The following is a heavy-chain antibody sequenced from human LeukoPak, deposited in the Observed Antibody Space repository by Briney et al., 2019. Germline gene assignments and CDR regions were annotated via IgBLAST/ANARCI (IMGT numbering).Heavy chain of an antibody. D-gene: IGHD4-17*01. CDR2: IYYSGST. V-gene: IGHV4-39*07. Sequence: SETLSLTCTVSGGSISSSSYYWGWIRQPPGKGLEWIGSIYYSGSTYYNPSLKSRVSISADTSKNQLSLKLSSVTAADTAVYYCARYGDLNYWGQGTLVTVSS. CDR3: ARYGDLNY. J-gene: IGHJ4*02. CDR1: GGSISSSSYY.